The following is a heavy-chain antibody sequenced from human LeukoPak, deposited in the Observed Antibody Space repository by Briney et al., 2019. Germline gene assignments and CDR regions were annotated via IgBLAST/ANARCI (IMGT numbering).Heavy chain of an antibody. J-gene: IGHJ4*02. V-gene: IGHV3-30*02. CDR3: AKDGSMVRGVIIDFYFAY. CDR1: GFTFSSYG. CDR2: IRYDGSNK. D-gene: IGHD3-10*01. Sequence: GGSLRLSCAASGFTFSSYGMHWVRQAPGKGLEWVAFIRYDGSNKYYADSVKGRFTISRDNSKNTLYLQMNSLRAEDTAVYYCAKDGSMVRGVIIDFYFAYWGQGTPVTAPS.